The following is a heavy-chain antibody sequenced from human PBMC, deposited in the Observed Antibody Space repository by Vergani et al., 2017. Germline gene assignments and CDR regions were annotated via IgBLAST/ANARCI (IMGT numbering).Heavy chain of an antibody. D-gene: IGHD1-26*01. V-gene: IGHV3-23*01. CDR3: AKIMRSGSYPYYFDY. J-gene: IGHJ4*02. CDR2: ISGSGGST. Sequence: EVQLLESGGGLVQPGGSLRLSCGASGFTFSSYAMTWVRQAPGKGLEWVSAISGSGGSTYYADSVKGRFTISRDNSKNTLYLQMNSLRAEDTAVYYCAKIMRSGSYPYYFDYWGQGTLVTVSS. CDR1: GFTFSSYA.